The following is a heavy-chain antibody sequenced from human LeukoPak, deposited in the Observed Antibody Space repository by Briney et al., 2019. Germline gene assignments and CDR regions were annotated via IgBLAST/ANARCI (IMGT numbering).Heavy chain of an antibody. V-gene: IGHV1-2*02. CDR3: ARGGVRFADLSFGS. Sequence: ASVKVSCKASGYTFIDNYIHWLRQAPGQGLEWMGWINPKSGSTHYAQKFQGRVTMTRDTSINTAHMELIAPTFDDTAMYYCARGGVRFADLSFGSWGQGTLVTVSS. D-gene: IGHD3-10*01. CDR2: INPKSGST. J-gene: IGHJ4*02. CDR1: GYTFIDNY.